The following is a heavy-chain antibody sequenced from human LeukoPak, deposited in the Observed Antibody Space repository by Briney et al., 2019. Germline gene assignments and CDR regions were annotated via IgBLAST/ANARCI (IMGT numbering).Heavy chain of an antibody. D-gene: IGHD2-2*01. CDR2: IPYDGSDK. CDR1: GFTFSTYG. Sequence: GGSLRLSCAASGFTFSTYGMHWVRQTPGKGLEWVAFIPYDGSDKFYADSVKGRFTISRDNSKNILYLQMDSLRTEDTALYYCANERYCSSFSCSDFWGQGTLVTVSS. J-gene: IGHJ4*02. CDR3: ANERYCSSFSCSDF. V-gene: IGHV3-30*02.